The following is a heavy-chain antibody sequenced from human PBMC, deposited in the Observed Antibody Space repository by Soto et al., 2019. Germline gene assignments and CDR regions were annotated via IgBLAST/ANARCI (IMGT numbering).Heavy chain of an antibody. CDR2: INHSGST. J-gene: IGHJ4*02. Sequence: QVQLQQWGAGLLKPSETLSLTCAVYGGSFRGYYWTWIRQPPGKGLEWIGEINHSGSTKYNPSLTSRVTISVDTSKNQCSLKLSSVAAAETAVYYCARGQDFWSGYPFDYWGQGILVTVSS. CDR3: ARGQDFWSGYPFDY. V-gene: IGHV4-34*01. D-gene: IGHD3-3*01. CDR1: GGSFRGYY.